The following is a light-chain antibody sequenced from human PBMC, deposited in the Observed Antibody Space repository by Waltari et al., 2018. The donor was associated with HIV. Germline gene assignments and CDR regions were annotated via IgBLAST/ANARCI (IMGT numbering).Light chain of an antibody. V-gene: IGLV2-23*02. Sequence: QSALTQPASVSGSPGQSITISCTGTNSDIGKYNLVSWYQQHPGKVPKVLIFEVTTRPSGISHRFSGSKSDNTASLTISGLQAEDEDDYYCSSYATGNTYVFGTGTSVTVL. CDR2: EVT. CDR3: SSYATGNTYV. J-gene: IGLJ1*01. CDR1: NSDIGKYNL.